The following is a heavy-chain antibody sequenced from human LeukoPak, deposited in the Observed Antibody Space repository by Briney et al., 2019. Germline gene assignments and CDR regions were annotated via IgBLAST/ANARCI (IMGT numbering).Heavy chain of an antibody. CDR2: MNPNSGNT. J-gene: IGHJ4*02. CDR3: ARGSCSSTSCCNFDY. Sequence: ASVKVSCKASGYTFTSYDINWVRQATGQGLEWMGWMNPNSGNTGYAQKFQGRVTITRNTSISTAYMELSSLRSEDTAAYYCARGSCSSTSCCNFDYWGQGTLVTVSS. D-gene: IGHD2-2*01. CDR1: GYTFTSYD. V-gene: IGHV1-8*03.